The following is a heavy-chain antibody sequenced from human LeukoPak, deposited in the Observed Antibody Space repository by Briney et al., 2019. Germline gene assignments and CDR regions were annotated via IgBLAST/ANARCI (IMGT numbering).Heavy chain of an antibody. J-gene: IGHJ4*02. CDR2: INHSGST. Sequence: SETLSLTRAVYGGSFSGYYWSWIRQPPGKGLEWIGEINHSGSTNYNPSLKSRVTISVDTSKNQFSLKLSSVTAADTAVYYCAREQKRYSSGWSDYWGQGTLVTVSS. V-gene: IGHV4-34*01. CDR3: AREQKRYSSGWSDY. D-gene: IGHD6-19*01. CDR1: GGSFSGYY.